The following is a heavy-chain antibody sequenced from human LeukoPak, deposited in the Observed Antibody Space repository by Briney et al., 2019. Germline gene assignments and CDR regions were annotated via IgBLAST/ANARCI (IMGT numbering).Heavy chain of an antibody. V-gene: IGHV1-69*13. J-gene: IGHJ5*02. Sequence: SVKVSCKASGGSFSTNSIAWVRQAPGQGLEWMGGIIPIFGSANYAQKFQGRVTITADESTSTAYMELSSLRSEDTAVYYCARGSYGSGFYLWFDPWGQGTQVTVSS. CDR2: IIPIFGSA. CDR1: GGSFSTNS. D-gene: IGHD3-10*01. CDR3: ARGSYGSGFYLWFDP.